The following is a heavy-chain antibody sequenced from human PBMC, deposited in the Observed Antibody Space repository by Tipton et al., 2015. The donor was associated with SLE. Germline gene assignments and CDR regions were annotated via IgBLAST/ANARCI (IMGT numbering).Heavy chain of an antibody. Sequence: SLRLSCAASGFTFDDYAMHWVRQAPGKGLEWVSAISGSGGSTYYADSVMGRFTISRDNSKNTLYLQMHSLRAEDTAVYYCSKGIRVVPAAMPAFEMGAYYFDYWGQGTLVTVSS. CDR1: GFTFDDYA. CDR2: ISGSGGST. CDR3: SKGIRVVPAAMPAFEMGAYYFDY. D-gene: IGHD2-2*01. V-gene: IGHV3-23*01. J-gene: IGHJ4*02.